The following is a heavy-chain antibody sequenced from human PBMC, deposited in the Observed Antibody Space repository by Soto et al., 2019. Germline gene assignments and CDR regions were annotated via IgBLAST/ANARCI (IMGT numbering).Heavy chain of an antibody. D-gene: IGHD4-4*01. CDR2: INHSGST. J-gene: IGHJ6*03. CDR1: GGSFSGYY. CDR3: ARGRDRGNYFRSYYYYYYMDV. V-gene: IGHV4-34*01. Sequence: SETLSLTCAVYGGSFSGYYWSLLRQPPGKGLEWIGEINHSGSTNYNPSLKSRVTISVDTSKNQFSLKLSSVTAADTAVYYCARGRDRGNYFRSYYYYYYMDVWGKGTTVTVSS.